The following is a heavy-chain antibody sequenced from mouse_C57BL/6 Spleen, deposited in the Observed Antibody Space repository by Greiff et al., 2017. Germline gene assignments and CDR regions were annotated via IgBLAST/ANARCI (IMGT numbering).Heavy chain of an antibody. Sequence: EVQLQQSGPELVKPGASVKISCKASGYTFTDYYMNWVKQSHGKSLEWIGDINPNNGGTSYNQKFKGKATLTVDKSSSTAYMELRSLTSEDSAVYYCARKGYYGSPLLWAMDYWGQGTSVTVSS. CDR3: ARKGYYGSPLLWAMDY. CDR2: INPNNGGT. D-gene: IGHD1-1*01. CDR1: GYTFTDYY. J-gene: IGHJ4*01. V-gene: IGHV1-26*01.